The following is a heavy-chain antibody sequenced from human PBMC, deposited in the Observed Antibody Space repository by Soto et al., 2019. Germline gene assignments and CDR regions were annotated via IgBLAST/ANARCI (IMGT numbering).Heavy chain of an antibody. CDR3: ARDHGGGWLQLSYFDY. J-gene: IGHJ4*02. CDR1: GGSVSSGSYY. Sequence: QVQLQESGPGLVKPSETLSLTCTVSGGSVSSGSYYWSWIRQPPGKGLEWIGYIYYSGSTNYNPSLKSRVTISVDTSKNQFSLKLSSVTAADTAVYYCARDHGGGWLQLSYFDYWGQGTLVTVSS. CDR2: IYYSGST. D-gene: IGHD5-12*01. V-gene: IGHV4-61*01.